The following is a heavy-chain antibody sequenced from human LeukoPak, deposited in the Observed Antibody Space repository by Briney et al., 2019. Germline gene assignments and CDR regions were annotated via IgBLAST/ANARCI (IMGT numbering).Heavy chain of an antibody. D-gene: IGHD3-10*01. CDR3: ARSSSGTYHY. J-gene: IGHJ4*02. CDR1: GYNFPSYT. V-gene: IGHV1-3*01. CDR2: INGDNGNT. Sequence: ASVKVSCKTSGYNFPSYTMHWLRQAPGQSPEWMGSINGDNGNTRSSEKFQDRVTFTRNTSASSAYMELSSLRFEDTAVYYCARSSSGTYHYWGQGTLVTVSS.